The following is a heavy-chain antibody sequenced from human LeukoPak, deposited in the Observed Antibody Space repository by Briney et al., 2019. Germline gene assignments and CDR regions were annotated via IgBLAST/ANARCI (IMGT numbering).Heavy chain of an antibody. V-gene: IGHV3-23*01. CDR3: AKDRAYYDFWSALDY. J-gene: IGHJ4*02. Sequence: GSLRLSCAASGFTFSSYAMSWVRQAPGKGLEWVSAISGSGGSTYYADSVKGRFTISRDNSKNTLYLKMNSLRAEDTAVYYCAKDRAYYDFWSALDYWGQGTLVTVSS. CDR2: ISGSGGST. D-gene: IGHD3-3*01. CDR1: GFTFSSYA.